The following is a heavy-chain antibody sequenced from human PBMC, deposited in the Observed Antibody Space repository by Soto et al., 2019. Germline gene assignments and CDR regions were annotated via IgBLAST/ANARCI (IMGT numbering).Heavy chain of an antibody. D-gene: IGHD2-21*02. CDR3: ARPAYCGGDCSFPLFYYYGMDV. CDR1: GGSISNISYY. CDR2: IYYSGST. V-gene: IGHV4-39*01. J-gene: IGHJ6*02. Sequence: SETLSLTCTVSGGSISNISYYWGWIRQPPGKGLEWIGSIYYSGSTYYNPSLKSRVTISVDTSKNQFSLKLSSVTAADTAVYYCARPAYCGGDCSFPLFYYYGMDVWGQGTTVTVSS.